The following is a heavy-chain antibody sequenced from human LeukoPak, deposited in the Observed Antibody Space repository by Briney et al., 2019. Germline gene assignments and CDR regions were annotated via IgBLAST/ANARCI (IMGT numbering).Heavy chain of an antibody. CDR2: LYSDGST. J-gene: IGHJ4*02. V-gene: IGHV3-66*01. Sequence: VGSLRLSCAASGFTLSDKYMSWVRQAPGKGLEWVSSLYSDGSTYYADSVEGRFTISRDNSKNTLFFQMNSLRVEDTAVYYCAKSERLTMIGGWAPTFDSWGQGTLVTVSS. D-gene: IGHD3-22*01. CDR1: GFTLSDKY. CDR3: AKSERLTMIGGWAPTFDS.